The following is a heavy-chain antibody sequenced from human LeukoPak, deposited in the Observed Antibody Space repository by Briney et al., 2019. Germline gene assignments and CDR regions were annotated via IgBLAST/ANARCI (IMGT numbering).Heavy chain of an antibody. CDR1: GGSFSGYY. J-gene: IGHJ4*02. CDR3: ARDSSGYYYPLFDFDY. D-gene: IGHD3-22*01. CDR2: IYYSGST. Sequence: SETLSLTCAVYGGSFSGYYWSWIRQPPGKGLEWIGSIYYSGSTYYNPSLKSRVTISVDTSKNQFSLKLSSVTAADTAVYYCARDSSGYYYPLFDFDYWGQGTLVTVSS. V-gene: IGHV4-34*01.